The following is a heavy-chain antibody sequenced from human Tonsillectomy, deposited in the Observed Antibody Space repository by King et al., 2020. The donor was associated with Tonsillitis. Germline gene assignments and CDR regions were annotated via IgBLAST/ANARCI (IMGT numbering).Heavy chain of an antibody. Sequence: QVQLQQWGAGLLKPSETLSLTCVVYGGSFSGYYWSWIRQPPGKGLEWIGEVNHSGGTNHSPSLKSRLTISLDISNNHFSLRLSSVTAADTAVYYCARGAPPHCTTGVCPLPYYSYYYLDVWGTGTTVTVSS. CDR2: VNHSGGT. J-gene: IGHJ6*03. V-gene: IGHV4-34*01. CDR1: GGSFSGYY. CDR3: ARGAPPHCTTGVCPLPYYSYYYLDV. D-gene: IGHD2-8*01.